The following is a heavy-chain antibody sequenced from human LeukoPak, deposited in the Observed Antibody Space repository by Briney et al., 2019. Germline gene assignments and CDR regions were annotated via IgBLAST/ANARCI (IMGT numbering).Heavy chain of an antibody. CDR1: GFTFSSYE. D-gene: IGHD6-6*01. V-gene: IGHV3-48*03. CDR3: ARDRHSSSSVGGD. J-gene: IGHJ4*02. CDR2: ISSSGSTI. Sequence: PGGSLRLSCAASGFTFSSYEMNWVRQAPGKGLEWVSYISSSGSTIYYADSVKGRFTISRDNAKNSLYLQMISLRAEDTAVYYCARDRHSSSSVGGDWGQGTLVTVSS.